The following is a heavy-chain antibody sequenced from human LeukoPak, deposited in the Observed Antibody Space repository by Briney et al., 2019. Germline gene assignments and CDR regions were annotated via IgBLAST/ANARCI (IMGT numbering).Heavy chain of an antibody. J-gene: IGHJ4*02. Sequence: PGGSLRLFCTASGFTFGDYAMSWVRQAPGKGLEWVANIKQDGSEKYYVDSVKGRFTISRDNAKNSLHLQMNSLRSEDTAVYYCARVTGTFDYWGEGTLVTASS. CDR1: GFTFGDYA. CDR2: IKQDGSEK. V-gene: IGHV3-7*01. CDR3: ARVTGTFDY. D-gene: IGHD1-7*01.